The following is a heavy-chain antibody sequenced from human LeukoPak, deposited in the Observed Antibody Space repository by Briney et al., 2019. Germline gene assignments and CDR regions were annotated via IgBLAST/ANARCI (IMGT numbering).Heavy chain of an antibody. Sequence: SETLSLTCTVSGYSISSGYYWGWIRQPPGKGLEWIWSIYHIGSTYYNPSLKSRVTISVDTSKNQFSLKLSSVTAADTAVYYCASEVGWNDRAFDNWGQGTMVTVSS. V-gene: IGHV4-38-2*02. J-gene: IGHJ3*02. CDR2: IYHIGST. CDR1: GYSISSGYY. D-gene: IGHD1-1*01. CDR3: ASEVGWNDRAFDN.